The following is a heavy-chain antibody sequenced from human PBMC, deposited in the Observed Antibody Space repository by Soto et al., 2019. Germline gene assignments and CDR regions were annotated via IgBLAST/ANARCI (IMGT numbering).Heavy chain of an antibody. V-gene: IGHV3-33*01. J-gene: IGHJ4*02. CDR1: GFTFSSYG. CDR3: ARDGHYGYCSGGSCYSTSYYFDY. Sequence: GGSLRLSCAASGFTFSSYGMHWVRQAPGKGLEWVAVIWYDGSNKYYADSVKGRFTISRDNSKNTLYLQMNSLRAEDTAVYYCARDGHYGYCSGGSCYSTSYYFDYWGQGTLVTVSS. CDR2: IWYDGSNK. D-gene: IGHD2-15*01.